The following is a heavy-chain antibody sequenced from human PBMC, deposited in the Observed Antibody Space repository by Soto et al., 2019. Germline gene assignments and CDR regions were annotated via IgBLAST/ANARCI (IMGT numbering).Heavy chain of an antibody. CDR3: ARLTYYYGSGTPVYYYGMDV. CDR1: GYSFTSYW. V-gene: IGHV5-51*01. CDR2: IYPGDSDT. D-gene: IGHD3-10*01. Sequence: GASLKISCKGSGYSFTSYWIGWVRQMPGKGLEWMGIIYPGDSDTRYSPSFQGQVTISADKSISTAYLQWSSLKASDTAMYYCARLTYYYGSGTPVYYYGMDVWGQGTTVTVSS. J-gene: IGHJ6*02.